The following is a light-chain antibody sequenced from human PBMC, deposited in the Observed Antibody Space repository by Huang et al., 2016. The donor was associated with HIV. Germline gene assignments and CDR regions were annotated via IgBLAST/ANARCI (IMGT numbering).Light chain of an antibody. Sequence: AIQMTQSPASLSASVGDRVTITCRASQDLGNELGWYQQRLGKAPKLLVSAATHLQSGVPARVTGSGSGTHFTLTISGLQPEDFATYYWLQDYTYPWTFGQGTKVEI. V-gene: IGKV1-6*01. CDR3: LQDYTYPWT. CDR1: QDLGNE. J-gene: IGKJ1*01. CDR2: AAT.